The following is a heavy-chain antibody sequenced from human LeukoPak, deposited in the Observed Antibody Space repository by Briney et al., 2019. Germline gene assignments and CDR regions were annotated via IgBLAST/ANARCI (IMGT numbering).Heavy chain of an antibody. CDR2: ISGSGGTT. J-gene: IGHJ4*02. Sequence: GGSLRLSCAGAGFTFSSYAMSWVRQAPGKGLEWVSAISGSGGTTYYADSVKGRFTVSRDNSKNTLYLQVNSLRAADTAVYFCAKDVQSWPTYFDYWGQGTLVTVSS. CDR3: AKDVQSWPTYFDY. CDR1: GFTFSSYA. D-gene: IGHD1-1*01. V-gene: IGHV3-23*01.